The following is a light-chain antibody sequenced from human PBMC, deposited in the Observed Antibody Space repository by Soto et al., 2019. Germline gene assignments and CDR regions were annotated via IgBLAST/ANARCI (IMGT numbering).Light chain of an antibody. Sequence: QSALTQPASVSGSPVQSVTISCTGTSTDVGGYSYVSWYQQHPGKAPKLVIYEVSNRPSGVSNRFSGSKSGNTASLTISGLQAEDEADYYCSSYKSTNTLGVFGGGTQLTVL. CDR1: STDVGGYSY. CDR2: EVS. V-gene: IGLV2-14*01. J-gene: IGLJ7*01. CDR3: SSYKSTNTLGV.